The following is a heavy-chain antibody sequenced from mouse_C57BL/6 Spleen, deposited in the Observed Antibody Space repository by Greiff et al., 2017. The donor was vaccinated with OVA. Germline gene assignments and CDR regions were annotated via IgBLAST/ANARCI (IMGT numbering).Heavy chain of an antibody. V-gene: IGHV1-54*01. CDR3: ERTSYGSTQGFAY. D-gene: IGHD1-1*01. J-gene: IGHJ3*01. Sequence: QVQLQQSGAELVRPGTSVKVSCKASGYAFTNYLIAWVKQRPGQGLEWIGVINPGSGGTNYNEKFKGKATLTADKSSSTAYMQLSSLTSEDSAVYFCERTSYGSTQGFAYWGQGTLVTVSA. CDR2: INPGSGGT. CDR1: GYAFTNYL.